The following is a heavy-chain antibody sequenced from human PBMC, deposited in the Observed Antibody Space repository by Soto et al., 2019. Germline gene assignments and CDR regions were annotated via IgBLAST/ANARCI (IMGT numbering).Heavy chain of an antibody. CDR2: IIPIFGTA. J-gene: IGHJ5*02. V-gene: IGHV1-69*13. CDR1: GGTFSSYA. D-gene: IGHD3-22*01. Sequence: GASVKVSCKASGGTFSSYAISWVRQAPGQGLEWMGGIIPIFGTANYAQKFQGRVTITADESTSTAYMELSSLRSEDTAVYYCARDGYPYYYDSSGYYYLPGWFDPWGQGTLVTVSS. CDR3: ARDGYPYYYDSSGYYYLPGWFDP.